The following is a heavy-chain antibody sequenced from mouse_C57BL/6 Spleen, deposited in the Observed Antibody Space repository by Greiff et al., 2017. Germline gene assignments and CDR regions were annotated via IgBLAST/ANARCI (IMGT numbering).Heavy chain of an antibody. CDR3: ARSYYYGSPNFDY. CDR2: INPNNGGT. D-gene: IGHD1-1*01. CDR1: GYTFTDYY. V-gene: IGHV1-26*01. J-gene: IGHJ2*01. Sequence: EVQLQQSGPELVKPGASVKISCKASGYTFTDYYMNWVKQSHGKSLEWIGDINPNNGGTSYNQKFKGKATLTVDKSSSTAYMELRSLTSKDSAVYYCARSYYYGSPNFDYWGQGTTLTVSS.